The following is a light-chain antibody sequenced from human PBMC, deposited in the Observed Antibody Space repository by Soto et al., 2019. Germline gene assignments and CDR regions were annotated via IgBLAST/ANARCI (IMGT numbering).Light chain of an antibody. CDR3: SSYAGNNNYV. CDR1: SSDVGGYNY. V-gene: IGLV2-8*01. CDR2: EVT. Sequence: QSVLTQPASVSGSPGQSITISCTGTSSDVGGYNYVSWYQQHPGKAPKLMIYEVTKRPSGVPDRFSGSKSGHTASLTVSGLQADDEADYYCSSYAGNNNYVFGTGTKVTVL. J-gene: IGLJ1*01.